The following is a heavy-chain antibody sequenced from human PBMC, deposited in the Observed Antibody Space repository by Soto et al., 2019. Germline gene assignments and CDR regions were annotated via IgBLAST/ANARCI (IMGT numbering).Heavy chain of an antibody. CDR3: AKEHYDILTYYYYYGMDV. CDR1: GFTFSSYG. CDR2: ISYDGSNK. Sequence: QVQLVESGGGVVQPGRSLRLSCAASGFTFSSYGMHWVRQAPGKGLEWVAVISYDGSNKYYADSVKGRFTISRDNSKNTLYLQMNSLRAEDTAVYCCAKEHYDILTYYYYYGMDVWGQGTTVTVSS. J-gene: IGHJ6*02. V-gene: IGHV3-30*18. D-gene: IGHD3-9*01.